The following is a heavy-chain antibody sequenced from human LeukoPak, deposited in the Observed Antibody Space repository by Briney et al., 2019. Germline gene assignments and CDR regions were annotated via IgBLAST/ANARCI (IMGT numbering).Heavy chain of an antibody. J-gene: IGHJ4*02. V-gene: IGHV3-23*01. CDR3: ARVGKTSSAY. Sequence: GGSLRLSCAASGFTFSSYAMSWVRQAPGKGLEWVSAISGSGGSTYYADSVKGRFTISRDNSKNTLYLQMGSLRGEDMAVYYCARVGKTSSAYWGQGTLVTVSS. CDR2: ISGSGGST. CDR1: GFTFSSYA.